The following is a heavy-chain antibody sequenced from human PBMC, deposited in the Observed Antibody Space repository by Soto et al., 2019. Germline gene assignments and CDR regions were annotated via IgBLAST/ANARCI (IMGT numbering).Heavy chain of an antibody. J-gene: IGHJ4*02. CDR1: GFTFSTND. D-gene: IGHD2-15*01. CDR3: PKGGWLEY. CDR2: ISVRDGST. V-gene: IGHV3-23*01. Sequence: EVQLLESGGGLVQPGGSLRLSCAVSGFTFSTNDMSWVRQAPGKGLEWVSAISVRDGSTYYADSVKGRFTVSRDNSKNTLYLQMNILRADDTAVYYCPKGGWLEYWGRGTLVTVSS.